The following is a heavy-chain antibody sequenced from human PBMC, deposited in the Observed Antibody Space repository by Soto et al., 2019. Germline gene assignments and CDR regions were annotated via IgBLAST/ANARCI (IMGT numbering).Heavy chain of an antibody. J-gene: IGHJ6*02. D-gene: IGHD2-21*02. CDR1: GGSIIGYY. V-gene: IGHV4-59*01. CDR3: ARDLWGYCGTDCYPLDV. Sequence: SDTLPLTCTVSGGSIIGYYWSWILQPPGKGLEGIGYMYNTGSTVYNPSFKSRVTISVDTSKNQFSLKLNSVTAADTAVYYCARDLWGYCGTDCYPLDVWGQGTTVTVSS. CDR2: MYNTGST.